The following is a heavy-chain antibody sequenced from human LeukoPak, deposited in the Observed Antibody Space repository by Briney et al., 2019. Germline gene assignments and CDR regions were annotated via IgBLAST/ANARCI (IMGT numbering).Heavy chain of an antibody. CDR3: ARYCGGDCYAFDY. D-gene: IGHD2-21*02. Sequence: SETLSLTCSVSGDSISNGDHFWTWFRQPPGKGLEWIGYIYSSGSTNYNPSLKSRVTISVDTSKNQFSLKLSSVTAADTAVYYCARYCGGDCYAFDYWGQGTLVTVSS. J-gene: IGHJ4*02. CDR1: GDSISNGDHF. V-gene: IGHV4-30-4*08. CDR2: IYSSGST.